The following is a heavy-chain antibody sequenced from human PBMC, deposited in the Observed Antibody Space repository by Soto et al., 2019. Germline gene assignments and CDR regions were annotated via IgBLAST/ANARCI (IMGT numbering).Heavy chain of an antibody. V-gene: IGHV4-61*08. D-gene: IGHD2-15*01. CDR1: AGAPSSHGGH. CDR2: IYYSGRT. CDR3: ARAGYCSGGSCYPNWFDP. Sequence: LVPFSATWTAAAGAPSSHGGHRDFNRNTAGDDLEWIAYIYYSGRTSYNRSNKSRVTISVETSKNQFSLKLSSVTAADTAVYYCARAGYCSGGSCYPNWFDPWGQGTMVTVSS. J-gene: IGHJ5*02.